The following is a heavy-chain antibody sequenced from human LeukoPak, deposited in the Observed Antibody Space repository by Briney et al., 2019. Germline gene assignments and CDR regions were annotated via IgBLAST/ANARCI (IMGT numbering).Heavy chain of an antibody. J-gene: IGHJ4*02. Sequence: SVKVSCKASGYSFTSYGISWVRQAPGQGLEWMGRIIPILGIANYAQKFQGRVTITADKSMSTAYMELGSLRSEDTAVYYCARLVVVPADTLDYWVRGTLVTVSS. CDR2: IIPILGIA. CDR1: GYSFTSYG. CDR3: ARLVVVPADTLDY. D-gene: IGHD2-2*01. V-gene: IGHV1-69*04.